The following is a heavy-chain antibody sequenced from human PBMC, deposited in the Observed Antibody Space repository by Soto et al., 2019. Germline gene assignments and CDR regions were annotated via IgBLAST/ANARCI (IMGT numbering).Heavy chain of an antibody. CDR1: GFTFSTYA. Sequence: EVQLLESGGGLVQPGGSLRLSCAASGFTFSTYAMSWVRQAPGKGLEWVSTFSGSGSGGTTYYADSVKGRFTISRDNFKNTLYMQMNSLRAEDTAVYYCAKVMVRGIWDYWGQGSLVTVAS. CDR3: AKVMVRGIWDY. V-gene: IGHV3-23*01. D-gene: IGHD3-10*01. J-gene: IGHJ4*02. CDR2: FSGSGSGGTT.